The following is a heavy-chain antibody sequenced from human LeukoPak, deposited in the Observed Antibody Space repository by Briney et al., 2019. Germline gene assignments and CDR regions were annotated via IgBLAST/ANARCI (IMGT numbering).Heavy chain of an antibody. V-gene: IGHV3-21*01. CDR2: ISSSSSYI. CDR3: ARVASGYSYASLGFDY. Sequence: GGSLRLSCAASGFTFSSYSMNWVRQAPGKGLEWVSSISSSSSYIYYPDSVKGRFTISRDNAENSLYLQMNSLRAEDTAVYYCARVASGYSYASLGFDYWGQGTLVTVSS. CDR1: GFTFSSYS. J-gene: IGHJ4*02. D-gene: IGHD5-18*01.